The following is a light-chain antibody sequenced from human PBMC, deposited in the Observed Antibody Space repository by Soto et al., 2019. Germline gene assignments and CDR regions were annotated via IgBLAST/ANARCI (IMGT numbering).Light chain of an antibody. CDR2: DAS. V-gene: IGKV3-11*01. CDR3: QQRSNWPLT. CDR1: QSISSQ. Sequence: EIVLTQSPATLPLSPGERATLSCRASQSISSQLAWYQQKPGQAPRLLIHDASNRATGIPARFSGSGSSTDFTLTISSLEPEDFAVYFCQQRSNWPLTFGGGTKVEIK. J-gene: IGKJ4*01.